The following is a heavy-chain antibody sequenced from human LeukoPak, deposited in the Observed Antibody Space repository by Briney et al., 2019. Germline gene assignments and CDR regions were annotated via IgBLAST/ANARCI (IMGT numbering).Heavy chain of an antibody. CDR1: GFTFSTKS. CDR2: ISYDGSIE. D-gene: IGHD5-18*01. V-gene: IGHV3-30*18. Sequence: GGSLRLSCAVSGFTFSTKSMNWVRQAPGKGLEWVAVISYDGSIEYYADSVKGRLTISRDNSKNTLYLQMNSLRAEDTAVYYCVKERGAYSYGTSADYWGQGTLVTVSS. J-gene: IGHJ4*02. CDR3: VKERGAYSYGTSADY.